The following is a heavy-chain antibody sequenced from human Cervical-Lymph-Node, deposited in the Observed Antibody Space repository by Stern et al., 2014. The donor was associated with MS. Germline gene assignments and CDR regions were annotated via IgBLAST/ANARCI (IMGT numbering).Heavy chain of an antibody. Sequence: QVTLRESGPALVKPTQTLTLNCSFSGFSLITSGTRVSWIRQPPGRALEWLARIDWNDKTFYNSSQMTRLTISKDTSKNQVVLTMTNVDPLDTATYYCARMMGSGYRHYFDYWGQGTPVTVSS. CDR2: IDWNDKT. CDR1: GFSLITSGTR. J-gene: IGHJ4*02. D-gene: IGHD3-3*01. CDR3: ARMMGSGYRHYFDY. V-gene: IGHV2-70*04.